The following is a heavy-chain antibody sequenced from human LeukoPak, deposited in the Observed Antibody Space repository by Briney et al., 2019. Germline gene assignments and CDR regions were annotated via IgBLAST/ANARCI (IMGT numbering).Heavy chain of an antibody. CDR1: GFTFSSYS. Sequence: GGSLRLSCAASGFTFSSYSMNWVRQAPGKGLEWVSSISSSSSYIYYADSVKGRFTISRDNSKNTLYLQMNSLRAEDTAVYYCAKDRPPYSSSSNWFDPWGQGTLVTVSS. CDR2: ISSSSSYI. J-gene: IGHJ5*02. D-gene: IGHD6-6*01. CDR3: AKDRPPYSSSSNWFDP. V-gene: IGHV3-21*01.